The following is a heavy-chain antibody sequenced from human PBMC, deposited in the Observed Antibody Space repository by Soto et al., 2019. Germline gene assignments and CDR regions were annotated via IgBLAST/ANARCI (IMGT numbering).Heavy chain of an antibody. CDR3: ARLVYETRLDYLYFDF. Sequence: SETLSLTCTVSGVSISSGNWWTWVRQSPRKGLEYIGEIFHDGTANYFPSFERRVAMSVDKSKNQFSLKLTSVTAAEAAIYYCARLVYETRLDYLYFDFWGQGAQVTVSS. D-gene: IGHD3-16*01. CDR2: IFHDGTA. V-gene: IGHV4-4*02. J-gene: IGHJ4*02. CDR1: GVSISSGNW.